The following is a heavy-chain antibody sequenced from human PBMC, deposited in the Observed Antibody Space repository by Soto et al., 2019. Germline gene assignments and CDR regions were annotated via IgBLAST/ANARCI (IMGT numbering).Heavy chain of an antibody. CDR1: GFTFSSYE. D-gene: IGHD1-26*01. CDR2: ISSSGSTI. Sequence: EVQLVESGGGLVQPGGSLRLSCAASGFTFSSYEMNWVRQAPGKGLEWVSYISSSGSTIYYADSVKGRFTISRDNAKNSLYLQMNILRAEDTAVYYCARVEFMGAGVYWGQGTLVTVSS. CDR3: ARVEFMGAGVY. V-gene: IGHV3-48*03. J-gene: IGHJ4*02.